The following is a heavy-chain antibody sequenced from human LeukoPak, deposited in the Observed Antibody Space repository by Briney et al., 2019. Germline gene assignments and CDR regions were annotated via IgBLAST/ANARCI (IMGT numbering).Heavy chain of an antibody. CDR3: VRHDGRGGATMGALDS. CDR2: LYSGRTT. Sequence: SETLSLTCTVSAGSISSTSHHWGWIRQSPGKGLEWIGSLYSGRTTYYNPSLDSRVTISVVTSKNQFSLQLNSVTAADTAVYYCVRHDGRGGATMGALDSWGQGSLVTVSS. D-gene: IGHD5-12*01. CDR1: AGSISSTSHH. J-gene: IGHJ4*02. V-gene: IGHV4-39*01.